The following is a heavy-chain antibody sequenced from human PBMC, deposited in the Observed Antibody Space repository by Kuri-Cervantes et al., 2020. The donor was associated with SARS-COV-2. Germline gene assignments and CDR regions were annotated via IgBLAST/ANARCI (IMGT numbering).Heavy chain of an antibody. CDR2: INPSGGST. J-gene: IGHJ6*02. V-gene: IGHV1-46*01. D-gene: IGHD3-9*01. CDR3: AREAGYYDMLLTPSYYYYYYGMDV. Sequence: ASVKVCCKASGYTFTSYYMHWVRQAPGQGLEWMGIINPSGGSTSYAQKFQGRVTMTRDTSTSTVYIELSSLRSEDTAVYYCAREAGYYDMLLTPSYYYYYYGMDVWGQGTTVTVSS. CDR1: GYTFTSYY.